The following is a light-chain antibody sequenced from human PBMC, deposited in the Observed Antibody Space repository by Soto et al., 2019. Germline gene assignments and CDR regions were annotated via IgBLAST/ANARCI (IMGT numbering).Light chain of an antibody. V-gene: IGLV2-14*01. CDR3: SSYTSSSTPTYV. Sequence: QSVLTQPASVSGSPGQSITISCTGTSSDVGGYNYVSWYQQHPGKAPKLMIYDVSNRPSGVSNRFSGSKSGNTASLTISGLQAEDEADYYCSSYTSSSTPTYVFATGTKVTVL. CDR2: DVS. J-gene: IGLJ1*01. CDR1: SSDVGGYNY.